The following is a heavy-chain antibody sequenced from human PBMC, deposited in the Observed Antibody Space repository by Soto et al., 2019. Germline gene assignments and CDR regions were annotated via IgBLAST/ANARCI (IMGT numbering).Heavy chain of an antibody. CDR3: ARGRRVLGQLWTEIDS. CDR2: TYYRSRWYN. Sequence: SQTLSLTCAISGDSVSGNSAAWNWIRQSPSRGLEWLGRTYYRSRWYNDYAVSVKSRITVTPDTSKNQFSLKLSSVTAADTAVYYCARGRRVLGQLWTEIDSWGQGALGTVS. CDR1: GDSVSGNSAA. J-gene: IGHJ4*02. V-gene: IGHV6-1*01. D-gene: IGHD5-18*01.